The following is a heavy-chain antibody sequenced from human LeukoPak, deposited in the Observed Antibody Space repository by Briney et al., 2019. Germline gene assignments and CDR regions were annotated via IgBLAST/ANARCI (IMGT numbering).Heavy chain of an antibody. D-gene: IGHD3-22*01. CDR3: EGYYDSSGSALDY. J-gene: IGHJ4*02. CDR2: IRYDGTNK. CDR1: GFIFSSYG. Sequence: PGGSLRLSXAASGFIFSSYGMHWIRQAPGKGLEWVAFIRYDGTNKYYADSVKGRFTISRDNSKNTLYLQMNSLRAEDTAVYYCEGYYDSSGSALDYWGQGTLVTVSS. V-gene: IGHV3-30*02.